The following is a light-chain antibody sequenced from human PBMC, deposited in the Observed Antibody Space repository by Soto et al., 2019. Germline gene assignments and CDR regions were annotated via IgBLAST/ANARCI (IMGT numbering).Light chain of an antibody. CDR1: SSDVGGDDS. J-gene: IGLJ1*01. CDR3: GSYGGRHNYV. CDR2: EVT. V-gene: IGLV2-8*01. Sequence: QSALTQPPSASGSPGQSVTISCTGTSSDVGGDDSVSWYQQNPGKAPKLIIYEVTKRPSGVPDRFSGSKSGNTASLTVSGLQAEDEAEYYCGSYGGRHNYVFGTGTKVTVL.